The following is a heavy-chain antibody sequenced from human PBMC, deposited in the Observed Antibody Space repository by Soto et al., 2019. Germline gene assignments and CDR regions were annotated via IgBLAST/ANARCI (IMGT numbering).Heavy chain of an antibody. Sequence: EVQLLESGGGLVQPGGSLRLSCAASGFTFSSYAMSWVRQAPGKGLEWVSAISGSGGSTYYEDSVKGRFTISRDNSKNTLYLQMNSLRDEDTAVYYCAGGDGYSGPFDYWGQGPLVTVSS. J-gene: IGHJ4*02. CDR3: AGGDGYSGPFDY. D-gene: IGHD5-12*01. CDR1: GFTFSSYA. V-gene: IGHV3-23*01. CDR2: ISGSGGST.